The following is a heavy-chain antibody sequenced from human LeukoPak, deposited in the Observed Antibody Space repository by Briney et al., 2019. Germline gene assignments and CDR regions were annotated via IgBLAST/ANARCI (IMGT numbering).Heavy chain of an antibody. CDR2: IIPILGIA. V-gene: IGHV1-69*04. CDR1: GGAFSSYA. CDR3: ARAPMTGYSSIHFDY. J-gene: IGHJ4*02. Sequence: SVKVSCKASGGAFSSYAISWVRQAPGQGLEWMGRIIPILGIANYAQKFQGRVTITADKSTSTAYMELSSLRSEDTAVYYCARAPMTGYSSIHFDYWGQGTLVTVSS. D-gene: IGHD5-18*01.